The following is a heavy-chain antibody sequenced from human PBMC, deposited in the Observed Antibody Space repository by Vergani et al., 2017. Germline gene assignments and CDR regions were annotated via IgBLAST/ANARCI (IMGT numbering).Heavy chain of an antibody. V-gene: IGHV3-23*01. Sequence: EVQLLESGGGLVQPGGSLRLSCAASGFTFSSYAMSWVRQAPGKGLEWVSAISGRGGSTYYADSVKGRFTISRDNSKNTLYLQMNSLRAEDTAVYYCAKGLRLSISSWYRSDLSYYFDYWGQGTLVTVSS. J-gene: IGHJ4*02. CDR3: AKGLRLSISSWYRSDLSYYFDY. CDR2: ISGRGGST. CDR1: GFTFSSYA. D-gene: IGHD6-13*01.